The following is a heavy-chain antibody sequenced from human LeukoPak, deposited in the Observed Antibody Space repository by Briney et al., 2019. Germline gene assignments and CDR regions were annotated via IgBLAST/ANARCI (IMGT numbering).Heavy chain of an antibody. CDR2: IDDDGSAT. V-gene: IGHV3-74*01. D-gene: IGHD2-15*01. CDR1: GFTVSSYW. CDR3: IRSGGWPGY. Sequence: GGSLRLSCAASGFTVSSYWMHWVRQVPGKGLVWVSRIDDDGSATAYADSVKGRFTIYRDDAKITVYLQMNSLRAEDTAMYYCIRSGGWPGYWGQGTLVTVSS. J-gene: IGHJ4*02.